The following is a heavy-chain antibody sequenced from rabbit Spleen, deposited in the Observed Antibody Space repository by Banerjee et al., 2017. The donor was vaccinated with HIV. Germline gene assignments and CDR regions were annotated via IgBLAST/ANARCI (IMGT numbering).Heavy chain of an antibody. Sequence: QSLEESGGDLVKPGASLTLTCTASGFSFTYIDYLCWVRQPPGKGPEWIACVAAGVSFTSYYATWAKGRFTISKTSSTTVTLQMTSLTAADTATYFCARCDRADDYVDLWGQGTLVTVS. CDR3: ARCDRADDYVDL. CDR1: GFSFTYIDY. D-gene: IGHD2-1*01. J-gene: IGHJ6*01. CDR2: VAAGVSFTS. V-gene: IGHV1S40*01.